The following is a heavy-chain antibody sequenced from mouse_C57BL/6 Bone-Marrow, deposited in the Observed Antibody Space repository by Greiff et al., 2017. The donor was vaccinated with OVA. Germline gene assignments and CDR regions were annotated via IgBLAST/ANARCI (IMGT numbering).Heavy chain of an antibody. J-gene: IGHJ2*01. V-gene: IGHV6-3*01. CDR1: GFTFSNYW. Sequence: EVQLQESGGGLVQPGGSMKLSCVASGFTFSNYWMNWVRQSPEKGLEWVAQIRLKSDNYATHYAESVKGRFTISRDDSKSSVYLQMNNLRAEDTVIYYGTGPRESWEKYIDYWGQGTTLTVSS. CDR3: TGPRESWEKYIDY. CDR2: IRLKSDNYAT. D-gene: IGHD4-1*01.